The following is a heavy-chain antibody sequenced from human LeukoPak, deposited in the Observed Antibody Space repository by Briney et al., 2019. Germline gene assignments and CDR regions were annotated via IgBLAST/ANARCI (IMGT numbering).Heavy chain of an antibody. V-gene: IGHV4-34*01. D-gene: IGHD6-6*01. CDR2: INHSGST. CDR1: GGSFSGYY. CDR3: ARGGPRIAARPIDY. J-gene: IGHJ4*02. Sequence: PSETLSLTCAVYGGSFSGYYWSWIRQPPGMGLEWIGEINHSGSTNYNPSLKSRVTISVDTSKNQFSLKLSSVTAADTAVYYCARGGPRIAARPIDYWGQGTLVTVSS.